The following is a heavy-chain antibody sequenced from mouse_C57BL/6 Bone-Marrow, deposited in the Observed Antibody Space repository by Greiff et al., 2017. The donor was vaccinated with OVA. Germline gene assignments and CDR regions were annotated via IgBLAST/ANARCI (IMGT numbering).Heavy chain of an antibody. CDR2: INPYNGGT. Sequence: EVKLQESGPVLVKPGASVKMSCKASGYTFTDYYMNWVKQSHGKSLEWIGVINPYNGGTSYNQKFKGKATLTVDKSSSTAYMELNSLTSEDSAVYYCARLRLRRGAMDYWGQGTSVTVSS. D-gene: IGHD2-2*01. V-gene: IGHV1-19*01. J-gene: IGHJ4*01. CDR3: ARLRLRRGAMDY. CDR1: GYTFTDYY.